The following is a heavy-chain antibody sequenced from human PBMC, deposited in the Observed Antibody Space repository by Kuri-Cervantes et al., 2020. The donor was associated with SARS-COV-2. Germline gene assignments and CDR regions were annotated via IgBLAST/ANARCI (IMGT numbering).Heavy chain of an antibody. V-gene: IGHV1-69*13. CDR3: ARDGSYDGYYYYGMDV. CDR2: IIPIFGTA. CDR1: GGTFSSYA. D-gene: IGHD3-3*01. J-gene: IGHJ6*02. Sequence: SVKVSCKASGGTFSSYAISWVRQAPGQGLEWMGGIIPIFGTANYAQKFQGRVTITADESTSTAYMELRSLRSDDTAVYYCARDGSYDGYYYYGMDVWGQGTTVTVSS.